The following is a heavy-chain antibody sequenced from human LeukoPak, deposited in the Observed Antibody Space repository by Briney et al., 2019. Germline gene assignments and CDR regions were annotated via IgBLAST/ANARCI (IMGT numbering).Heavy chain of an antibody. CDR1: GFTVSSKY. CDR3: ANWNGDYYDSSGFT. Sequence: PGGSLRLSCAASGFTVSSKYMSWVRQAPGKGLEWVSIIYSGGSTYYADSVKGRFTISRDNSKNTLYLQMNSLRAEDTAVYYCANWNGDYYDSSGFTWGQGTLVTVSS. CDR2: IYSGGST. J-gene: IGHJ5*02. V-gene: IGHV3-66*01. D-gene: IGHD3-22*01.